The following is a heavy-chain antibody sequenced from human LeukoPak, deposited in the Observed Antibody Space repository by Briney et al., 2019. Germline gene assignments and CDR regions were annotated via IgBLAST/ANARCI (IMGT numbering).Heavy chain of an antibody. D-gene: IGHD4-17*01. CDR1: GGTFSSYA. Sequence: GASVKVSCKASGGTFSSYAISWVRQAPGQGLEWMGGIISIFGTANYAQKFQGRVTITADESTSTAYMELSSLRSEDTAVYYCARAPLDDYGGYREVAFDIWGQGTMVTVSS. CDR2: IISIFGTA. CDR3: ARAPLDDYGGYREVAFDI. V-gene: IGHV1-69*13. J-gene: IGHJ3*02.